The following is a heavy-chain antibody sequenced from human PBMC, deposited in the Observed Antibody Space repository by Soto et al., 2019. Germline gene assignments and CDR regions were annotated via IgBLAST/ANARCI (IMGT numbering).Heavy chain of an antibody. CDR1: GDSISTNNW. D-gene: IGHD7-27*01. Sequence: QVQLQESGPGLVKPSETLSLTCAVSGDSISTNNWWSWVRQPPGKGLEWIGEIYHSGSTNYNPSLKGRVTISADRSRNQLSLRLNSVTAADTAVYFCARDTHWGLGDWGQGTLVIVSS. V-gene: IGHV4-4*02. CDR2: IYHSGST. CDR3: ARDTHWGLGD. J-gene: IGHJ4*02.